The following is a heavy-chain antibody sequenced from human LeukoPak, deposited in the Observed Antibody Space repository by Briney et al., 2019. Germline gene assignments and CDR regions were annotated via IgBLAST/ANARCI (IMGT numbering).Heavy chain of an antibody. D-gene: IGHD4-17*01. J-gene: IGHJ2*01. CDR2: IYYSGST. CDR1: GGSISSYY. V-gene: IGHV4-59*08. Sequence: PSETLSLTCTVSGGSISSYYWSWIRQPPGKGLEWIGYIYYSGSTNYNPSLKSRVTISVDKSKNQFSLKLSSVTAADTAVYYCARRGGFDGDYGWYFDLWGRGTLVTVSS. CDR3: ARRGGFDGDYGWYFDL.